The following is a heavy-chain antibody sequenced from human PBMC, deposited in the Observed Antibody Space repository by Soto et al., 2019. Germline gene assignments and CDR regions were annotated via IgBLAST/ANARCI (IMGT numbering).Heavy chain of an antibody. J-gene: IGHJ4*02. CDR1: GFTFGNYG. Sequence: GGSLRLSCETSGFTFGNYGMGWVRQAPGKGLSWVSGISSSSRRTYYADSVRGRFTISRDNSKNTLYLQMHSLRADDTAVYYCARQAARNYIDSWGQGDVVTVSS. CDR3: ARQAARNYIDS. CDR2: ISSSSRRT. D-gene: IGHD6-6*01. V-gene: IGHV3-23*01.